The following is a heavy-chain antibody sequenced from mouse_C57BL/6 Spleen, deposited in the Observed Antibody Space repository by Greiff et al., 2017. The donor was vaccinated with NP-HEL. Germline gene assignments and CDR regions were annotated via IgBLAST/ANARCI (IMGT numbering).Heavy chain of an antibody. CDR2: INPGSGGT. D-gene: IGHD1-2*01. V-gene: IGHV1-54*01. CDR3: ARPGTAGDY. CDR1: GYAFTNYL. Sequence: VQLHQSGAELVRPGTSVKVSCKASGYAFTNYLIEWVKQRPGQGLEWIGVINPGSGGTNYNEKFKGKATLTADKSSSTAYMQLSSLTSEDSAVYFCARPGTAGDYWGQGTTLTVSS. J-gene: IGHJ2*01.